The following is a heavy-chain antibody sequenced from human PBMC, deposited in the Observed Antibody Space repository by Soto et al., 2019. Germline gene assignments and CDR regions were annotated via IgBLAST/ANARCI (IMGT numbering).Heavy chain of an antibody. J-gene: IGHJ4*02. CDR1: GYTFTGYY. D-gene: IGHD4-17*01. V-gene: IGHV1-2*04. Sequence: QVQLVQSGAEVKKPGASVKVSCKASGYTFTGYYMHWVRQATGQGLEWMGWINPNSGGTNYAQKVQGWVTMTRDTSISTAYMELSRLRSDDTAVYYCARDYGGRYYFDYWGQGTLVTVSS. CDR2: INPNSGGT. CDR3: ARDYGGRYYFDY.